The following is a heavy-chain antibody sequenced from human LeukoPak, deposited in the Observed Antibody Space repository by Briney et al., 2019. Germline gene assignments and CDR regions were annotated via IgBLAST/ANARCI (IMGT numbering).Heavy chain of an antibody. J-gene: IGHJ5*02. CDR2: INPDGTII. CDR1: GFTYTDYW. CDR3: AKDLSWNTADR. V-gene: IGHV3-74*01. Sequence: PGRSLRLSCVGSGFTYTDYWMHWFGQAPGKAAVWVSRINPDGTIIDYADSVKGRFSISSDNAKNLLYLQMNGLRADDTAVYYCAKDLSWNTADRWGQGILVTVYS. D-gene: IGHD5-18*01.